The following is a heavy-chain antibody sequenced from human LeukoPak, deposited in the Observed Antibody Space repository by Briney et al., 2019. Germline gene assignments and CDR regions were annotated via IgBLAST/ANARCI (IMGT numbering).Heavy chain of an antibody. Sequence: SQTLSLTCTVSGGSISSGDYYWSWIRQHPGKGLEWIGYIYCSGSTYYNPSLKSRVTISVDTSENQFSLKLSSVTAADTAVYYCAGGTDSSKVRDWGQGTLVTVSS. J-gene: IGHJ4*02. CDR1: GGSISSGDYY. CDR2: IYCSGST. CDR3: AGGTDSSKVRD. D-gene: IGHD3-22*01. V-gene: IGHV4-31*03.